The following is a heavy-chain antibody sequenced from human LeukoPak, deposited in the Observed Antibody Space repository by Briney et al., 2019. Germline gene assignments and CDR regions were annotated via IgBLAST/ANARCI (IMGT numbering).Heavy chain of an antibody. CDR2: ISYDGSNK. CDR1: GFTFSSYA. D-gene: IGHD1-26*01. Sequence: GGSLRLPCAASGFTFSSYAMHWVRQAPGKGLEWVAVISYDGSNKYYADSVKGRFTISRDNSKNTLYLQMNSLRAEDTAVYYCARGEKDYWGQGTLVTVSS. J-gene: IGHJ4*02. CDR3: ARGEKDY. V-gene: IGHV3-30-3*01.